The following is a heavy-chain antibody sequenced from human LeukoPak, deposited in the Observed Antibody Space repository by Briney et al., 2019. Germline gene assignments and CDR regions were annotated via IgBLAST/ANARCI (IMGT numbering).Heavy chain of an antibody. Sequence: GGSLRLSCAASGFTFSSYAVSWVRQAPGEGLEWVSAISGSGGSTYYADSVKGRFTISRDNSKNTLYLQMNSLRAEDTAVYYCAKVDRMIRGYYFDYWGQGTLVTVSS. D-gene: IGHD3-16*01. J-gene: IGHJ4*02. CDR2: ISGSGGST. CDR3: AKVDRMIRGYYFDY. V-gene: IGHV3-23*01. CDR1: GFTFSSYA.